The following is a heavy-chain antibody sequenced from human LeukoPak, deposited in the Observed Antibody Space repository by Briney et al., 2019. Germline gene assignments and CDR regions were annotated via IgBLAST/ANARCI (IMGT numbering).Heavy chain of an antibody. CDR1: GFTFSSYW. CDR3: VRGGESTWS. CDR2: INNDGSGT. Sequence: GGSLRLSCAASGFTFSSYWMRWVRQAPGKGPVWVSRINNDGSGTTYADSVKGRFTISRDDAKNTLYLQMNSLGAEDTAVYYCVRGGESTWSWGQGTLVTVSS. J-gene: IGHJ5*02. D-gene: IGHD2-15*01. V-gene: IGHV3-74*01.